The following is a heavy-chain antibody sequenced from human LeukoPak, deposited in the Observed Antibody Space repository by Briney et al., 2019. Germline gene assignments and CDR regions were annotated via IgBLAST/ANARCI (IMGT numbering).Heavy chain of an antibody. CDR3: AREFLYYDILTGYYFDY. D-gene: IGHD3-9*01. V-gene: IGHV1-2*02. CDR1: GYTFTGYY. CDR2: INPNSGGT. Sequence: ASVKVSCKASGYTFTGYYMHWVRQAPGQGLEWMGWINPNSGGTNYAQKFQGRVTMTRDTSISTAYMELSRLRSDDTAVYYCAREFLYYDILTGYYFDYWGQGTLVTVSS. J-gene: IGHJ4*02.